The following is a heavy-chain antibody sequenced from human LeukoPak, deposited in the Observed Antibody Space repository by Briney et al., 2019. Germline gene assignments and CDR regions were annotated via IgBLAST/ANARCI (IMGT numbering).Heavy chain of an antibody. V-gene: IGHV3-74*01. CDR3: PTHMD. Sequence: GGSLRLSCAASGFSFTSYWMHWVRQVPGKGLMWVARINSAGSSASYGGSVQGRFTTSRDNAKNTLALQMSSLRVEDTGSASAPTHMD. CDR2: INSAGSSA. J-gene: IGHJ6*01. D-gene: IGHD3-3*01. CDR1: GFSFTSYW.